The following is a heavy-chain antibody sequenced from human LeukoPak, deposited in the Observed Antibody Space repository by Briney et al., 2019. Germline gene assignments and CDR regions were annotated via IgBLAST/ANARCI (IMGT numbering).Heavy chain of an antibody. CDR2: ISAYNGNT. Sequence: GASVKVSCKASGYTFTSYGISWVRQTPGQGLEWMGWISAYNGNTNYAQKLQGRVTMTTDTSTSTAYMELRSLRSDDTAVYYCARVAYTSFYYYYYYMEVWGKGTTVTVSS. CDR1: GYTFTSYG. J-gene: IGHJ6*03. CDR3: ARVAYTSFYYYYYYMEV. V-gene: IGHV1-18*01. D-gene: IGHD3-16*01.